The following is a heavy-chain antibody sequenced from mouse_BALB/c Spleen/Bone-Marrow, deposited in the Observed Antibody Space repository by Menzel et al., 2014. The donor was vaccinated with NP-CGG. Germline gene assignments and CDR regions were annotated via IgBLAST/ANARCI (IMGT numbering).Heavy chain of an antibody. J-gene: IGHJ4*01. Sequence: EVKLVDSGGDLVKPGGSLKLSCAASGFTFSSYGMSWVRRTPDKRLEWVATISSGGSYTYYPDSMKGRFTISRDNAKNTLYRQMSSLKSEDTAMYYWARRGNWDGRDAMDYWGQGTSVTVSS. CDR1: GFTFSSYG. V-gene: IGHV5-6*02. CDR2: ISSGGSYT. D-gene: IGHD4-1*01. CDR3: ARRGNWDGRDAMDY.